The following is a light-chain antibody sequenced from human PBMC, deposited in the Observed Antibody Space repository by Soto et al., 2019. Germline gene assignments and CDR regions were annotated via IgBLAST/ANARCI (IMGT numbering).Light chain of an antibody. V-gene: IGKV3-11*01. CDR1: QSVSSY. CDR2: DAS. Sequence: EIVLTQSPATLSLSPGERATLSCRASQSVSSYLAWYQQKPGQAPRLLIYDASNRATGIPARFSGSGSGPDFTLIISRLEPEDFAVYYCQQRSNWPLPFGPGTKVDI. J-gene: IGKJ3*01. CDR3: QQRSNWPLP.